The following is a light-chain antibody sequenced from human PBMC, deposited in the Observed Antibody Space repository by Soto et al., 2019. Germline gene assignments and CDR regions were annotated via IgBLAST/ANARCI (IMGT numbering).Light chain of an antibody. Sequence: QSALTQPASVSGSPGQSITISCTGTSSDVGGYNYVSWYQQHPGKAPKLMIYDVSNRPSGVSNRFSGSKSGNTASLTISGLKAEAEADYYCSSYTSSSTLDFGTGTKVTVL. CDR2: DVS. CDR3: SSYTSSSTLD. J-gene: IGLJ1*01. CDR1: SSDVGGYNY. V-gene: IGLV2-14*01.